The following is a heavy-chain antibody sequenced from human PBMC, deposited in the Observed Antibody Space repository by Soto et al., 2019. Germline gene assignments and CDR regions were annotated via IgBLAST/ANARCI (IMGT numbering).Heavy chain of an antibody. V-gene: IGHV4-59*01. CDR2: VYNSGST. CDR1: GGSISSNY. Sequence: PSETLSLTCTVSGGSISSNYWTWIRQPPGKGLEWIGYVYNSGSTNYNPSLKSRVTISEDTSKSRFSLKVNSMTAADTAVYYCARYRREAVAGYTLDNWGQGILVTVSS. CDR3: ARYRREAVAGYTLDN. D-gene: IGHD6-13*01. J-gene: IGHJ4*02.